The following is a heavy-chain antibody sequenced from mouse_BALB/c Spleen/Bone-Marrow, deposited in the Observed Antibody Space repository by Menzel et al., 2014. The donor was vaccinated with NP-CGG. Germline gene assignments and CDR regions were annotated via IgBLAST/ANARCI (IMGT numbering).Heavy chain of an antibody. CDR2: IRNKANGYTT. Sequence: EVKVVESGGGLVQPGGSLRLSCATSGFTFTDYYMNWVRQPPGKALEWLGFIRNKANGYTTEYSASVKGRFTISRDNSQSILYLQMNTLRVEDSATYYCASDMGGTLFDYWGQGTTLTVSS. V-gene: IGHV7-3*02. CDR3: ASDMGGTLFDY. CDR1: GFTFTDYY. J-gene: IGHJ2*01. D-gene: IGHD4-1*01.